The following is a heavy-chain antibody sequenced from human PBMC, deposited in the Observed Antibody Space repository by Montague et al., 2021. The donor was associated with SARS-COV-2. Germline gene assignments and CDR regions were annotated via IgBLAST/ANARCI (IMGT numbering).Heavy chain of an antibody. CDR2: IYYSGRT. D-gene: IGHD6-13*01. CDR3: ARVGRQQLVRLSGMDV. Sequence: SETLSLTCTVSGGSISSSSYYWGLIRQPPGKGLEWIGSIYYSGRTYYKPSLKSRVTLSVDTSKNQFSLKLSSVTAADPAVYYCARVGRQQLVRLSGMDVWGQGTTVTVSS. V-gene: IGHV4-39*07. J-gene: IGHJ6*02. CDR1: GGSISSSSYY.